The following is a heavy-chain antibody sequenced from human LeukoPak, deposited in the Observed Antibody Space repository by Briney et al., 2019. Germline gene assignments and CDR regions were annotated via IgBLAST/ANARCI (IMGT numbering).Heavy chain of an antibody. CDR1: GGTFSSYA. CDR3: ARAMGGATTGPYFLDY. V-gene: IGHV1-69*13. J-gene: IGHJ4*02. CDR2: IIPIFGTA. Sequence: GASVKVSCKASGGTFSSYAISWVRQAPGQGLEWMGGIIPIFGTANYAQKFQGRVTITADESTSTAYMELSSLRSEDTAVYYCARAMGGATTGPYFLDYGGQGTLVTVS. D-gene: IGHD1-26*01.